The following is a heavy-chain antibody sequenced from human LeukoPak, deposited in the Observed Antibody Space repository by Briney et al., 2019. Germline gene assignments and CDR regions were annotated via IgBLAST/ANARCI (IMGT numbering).Heavy chain of an antibody. J-gene: IGHJ5*02. Sequence: PSETLSLTCSVSGYSISSGYYWGWIRQPPGKGLEWIGSIYHSGRTYYNPSLKSRVTISLDTSKNQFSLRLSSVTAADTAVYYCARDRIAVSDPPNWFDPWGQGTLVIVSS. CDR3: ARDRIAVSDPPNWFDP. D-gene: IGHD6-19*01. CDR2: IYHSGRT. V-gene: IGHV4-38-2*02. CDR1: GYSISSGYY.